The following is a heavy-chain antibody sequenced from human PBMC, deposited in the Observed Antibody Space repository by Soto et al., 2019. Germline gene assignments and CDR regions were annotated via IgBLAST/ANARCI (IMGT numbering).Heavy chain of an antibody. CDR1: GYTFTGYY. CDR3: ARRWELELSYYSGMDV. V-gene: IGHV1-2*02. J-gene: IGHJ6*02. D-gene: IGHD1-7*01. Sequence: ASVKVSCKASGYTFTGYYMHWVRQAPGQGLEWMGWINPNSGGTNYAQKFQGRVTMTRDTSISTAYMELSRLRSDDTAVYYCARRWELELSYYSGMDVWGQGTTVTVSS. CDR2: INPNSGGT.